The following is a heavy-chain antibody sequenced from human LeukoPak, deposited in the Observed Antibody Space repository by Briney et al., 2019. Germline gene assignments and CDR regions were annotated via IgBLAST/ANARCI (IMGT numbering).Heavy chain of an antibody. CDR2: FYPEDGET. J-gene: IGHJ5*02. D-gene: IGHD6-25*01. CDR1: GYTLTELS. CDR3: ATSYSSGFDL. V-gene: IGHV1-24*01. Sequence: ASVTVSCKVSGYTLTELSMHWVRQAPGKGLEGMGGFYPEDGETIYAQKFQGRVTMTEDTSTDTAYMELSSLRSEDTAVYYCATSYSSGFDLWGQGTLVTVSS.